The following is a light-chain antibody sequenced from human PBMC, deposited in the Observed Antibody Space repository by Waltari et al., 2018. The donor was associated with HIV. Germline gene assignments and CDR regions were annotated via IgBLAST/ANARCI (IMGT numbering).Light chain of an antibody. CDR1: SSNIGAGYD. J-gene: IGLJ2*01. CDR3: QSYDNSLSGFVV. Sequence: QSVLTQPPSVSGAPGQRVTISCTGSSSNIGAGYDVHWYQQLPGTAPKLLIYGNSNRPSGVPDRFSGSKSGTSASLAITGLQAEDEADYYCQSYDNSLSGFVVFVGGTKLTVL. CDR2: GNS. V-gene: IGLV1-40*01.